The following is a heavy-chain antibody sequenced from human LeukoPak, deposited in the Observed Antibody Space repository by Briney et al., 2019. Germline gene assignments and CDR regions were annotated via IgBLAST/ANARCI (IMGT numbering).Heavy chain of an antibody. J-gene: IGHJ4*02. CDR2: ISSSSSYI. V-gene: IGHV3-21*01. CDR1: GFTFSSYS. D-gene: IGHD3-3*01. Sequence: GGSLRLSCAGSGFTFSSYSMNWVRQAPGKGLEWVSSISSSSSYIYYADSVKGRSTISRDNAKNSLYLQMNSLRAEDTAVYYCARDLDYDFWSGMNWGQGTLVTVSS. CDR3: ARDLDYDFWSGMN.